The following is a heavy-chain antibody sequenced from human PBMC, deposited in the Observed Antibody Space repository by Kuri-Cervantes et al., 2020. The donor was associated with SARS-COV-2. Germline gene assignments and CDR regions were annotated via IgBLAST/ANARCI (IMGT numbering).Heavy chain of an antibody. Sequence: SETPSPTCAVPGGSISSGGYSWSWIRQPPGKGLEWIGYIYHSGSTYYNPSLKSRVTISVDRSKNQFSLKLSSVTAADTAVYYCVREDSTSCYDYWGQGTLVTVSS. CDR3: VREDSTSCYDY. CDR1: GGSISSGGYS. CDR2: IYHSGST. D-gene: IGHD2-2*01. V-gene: IGHV4-30-2*01. J-gene: IGHJ4*02.